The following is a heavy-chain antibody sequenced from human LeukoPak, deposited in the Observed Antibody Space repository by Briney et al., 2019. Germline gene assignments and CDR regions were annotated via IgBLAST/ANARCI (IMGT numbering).Heavy chain of an antibody. J-gene: IGHJ4*02. CDR2: ISSSGSTI. D-gene: IGHD3/OR15-3a*01. V-gene: IGHV3-11*01. CDR1: GFTFSDYY. CDR3: ARVVLLGPVVFDY. Sequence: GGSLRLSCAASGFTFSDYYMSWIRQAPGKGLEWVSYISSSGSTIYYADSVKGRFTISRDNAKNSLYLQMNSLRAEDTAVYYCARVVLLGPVVFDYWGQGTLVTVSS.